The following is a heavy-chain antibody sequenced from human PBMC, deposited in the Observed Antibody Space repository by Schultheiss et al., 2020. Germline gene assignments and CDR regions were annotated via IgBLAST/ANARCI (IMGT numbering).Heavy chain of an antibody. D-gene: IGHD3-10*02. CDR2: ISGSGGST. CDR1: GFTFSSYW. CDR3: VKDMLPGGADV. V-gene: IGHV3-23*01. J-gene: IGHJ6*02. Sequence: GGSLRLSCAASGFTFSSYWMSWVRQAPGKGLEWVSGISGSGGSTYYADSMKGRFTISRDNAKNSLYLQMNSLRAEDTALYYCVKDMLPGGADVWGQGTTVTVSS.